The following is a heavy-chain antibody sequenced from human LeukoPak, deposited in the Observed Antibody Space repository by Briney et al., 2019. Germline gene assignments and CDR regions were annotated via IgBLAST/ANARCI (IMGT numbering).Heavy chain of an antibody. D-gene: IGHD4-17*01. V-gene: IGHV4-39*07. CDR2: IYYSGST. CDR3: ARASTTVTTFWFDP. Sequence: SETLSLTCTVSGYSISSSSYYWGWIRQPPGKGLEWIGSIYYSGSTYYNPSLKSRVTISVDTSKNQFSLKLSSVTAADTAVYYCARASTTVTTFWFDPWGQGTLVTVSS. CDR1: GYSISSSSYY. J-gene: IGHJ5*02.